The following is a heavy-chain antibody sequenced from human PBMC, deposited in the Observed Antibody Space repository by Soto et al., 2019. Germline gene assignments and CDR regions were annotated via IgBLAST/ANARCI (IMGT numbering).Heavy chain of an antibody. CDR2: ISYTGRT. CDR1: GASISSSSYY. D-gene: IGHD3-22*01. V-gene: IGHV4-39*01. J-gene: IGHJ5*02. Sequence: PSETLSLTCTVSGASISSSSYYWGWIRQHPGKGLEWIESISYTGRTYYNPSRRSRVNTSIDTSKNHFFLKLSSVNAAYSAVYYCASHLHYFDSSGSKKEGGFVPWGQGTLVTVSS. CDR3: ASHLHYFDSSGSKKEGGFVP.